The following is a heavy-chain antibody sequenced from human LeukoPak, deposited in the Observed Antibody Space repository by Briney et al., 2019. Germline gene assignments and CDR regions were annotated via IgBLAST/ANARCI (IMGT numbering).Heavy chain of an antibody. CDR1: GFTLSSYA. D-gene: IGHD3-10*01. J-gene: IGHJ4*02. CDR2: IWYDGSNK. CDR3: ARDRGLSYLDY. V-gene: IGHV3-33*08. Sequence: GGSLRLSCAASGFTLSSYAMSWVRQAPGKGLEWVAVIWYDGSNKYYADSVKGRFTVSRDNSKNTLYLQMSSLRAEDTAVYYCARDRGLSYLDYWGQGTLVTVSS.